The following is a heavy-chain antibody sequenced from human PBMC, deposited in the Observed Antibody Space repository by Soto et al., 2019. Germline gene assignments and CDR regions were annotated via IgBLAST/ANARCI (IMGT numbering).Heavy chain of an antibody. CDR3: ARGVPAYYDFWSGYYYFDY. CDR2: ISSSSSYI. Sequence: PGGSLRLAGPASGFTFSSYSMNWVRQAPGKGLEWVSSISSSSSYIYYADSVKGRFTISRDNAKNSLYLQMNSLRAEDTAVYYCARGVPAYYDFWSGYYYFDYWGQGTLVTVSS. CDR1: GFTFSSYS. J-gene: IGHJ4*02. V-gene: IGHV3-21*01. D-gene: IGHD3-3*01.